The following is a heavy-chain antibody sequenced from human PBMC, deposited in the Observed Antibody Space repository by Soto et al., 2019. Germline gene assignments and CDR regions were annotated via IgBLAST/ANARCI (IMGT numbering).Heavy chain of an antibody. Sequence: SETLSLTCTVSGGSISSGGYYWSWIRQHPGKGLEWIGYIYYSGSTYYNPSLKSRVTISVDTSKNQFSLKLSPVTAADTAVYYCARGMAYNFPRTYYFDYWGQGTLVTVSS. J-gene: IGHJ4*02. CDR1: GGSISSGGYY. CDR3: ARGMAYNFPRTYYFDY. V-gene: IGHV4-31*03. D-gene: IGHD3-3*01. CDR2: IYYSGST.